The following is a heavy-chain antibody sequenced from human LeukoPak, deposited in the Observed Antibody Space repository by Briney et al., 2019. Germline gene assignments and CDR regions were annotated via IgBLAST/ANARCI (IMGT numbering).Heavy chain of an antibody. V-gene: IGHV6-1*01. D-gene: IGHD6-19*01. CDR2: TYYGSKWYN. Sequence: SQTPSLTCAISGDSVSSNSAAWNWIRQSPSRGLEWLGRTYYGSKWYNDYAVSVKSRITINPDTSKNQFSLQLNSVTPEDTAVYYCARGRIAVAGMRVFDYWGQGTLVTVSS. J-gene: IGHJ4*02. CDR3: ARGRIAVAGMRVFDY. CDR1: GDSVSSNSAA.